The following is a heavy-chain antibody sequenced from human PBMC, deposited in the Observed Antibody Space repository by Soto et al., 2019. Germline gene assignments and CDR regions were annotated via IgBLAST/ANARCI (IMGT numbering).Heavy chain of an antibody. Sequence: QVQLVQSGAEVKKPGASVTVSCKASGYTFDRYTMSWLRRAPGQGLEWMGWITGDTHEATYAQKFQGRVSLTRDRSTTTAYMELRSLRYDDTAVYYCARDRPTDHWGQGTMVKVSS. CDR3: ARDRPTDH. CDR1: GYTFDRYT. CDR2: ITGDTHEA. V-gene: IGHV1-18*01. J-gene: IGHJ5*02.